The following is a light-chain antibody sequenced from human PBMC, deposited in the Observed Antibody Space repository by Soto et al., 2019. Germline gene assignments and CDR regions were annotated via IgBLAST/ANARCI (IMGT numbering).Light chain of an antibody. J-gene: IGLJ1*01. V-gene: IGLV2-14*01. CDR1: SSDVGGYNY. CDR2: DVS. Sequence: QSALTQPASVSGSPGQSITISCTGTSSDVGGYNYVSWYQQHPGKAPKLMIYDVSNRPSGVSNRFSGSKSGNTASLTISGLHAEDEADYYCSSYTRSSFYVVGTGTKLTVL. CDR3: SSYTRSSFYV.